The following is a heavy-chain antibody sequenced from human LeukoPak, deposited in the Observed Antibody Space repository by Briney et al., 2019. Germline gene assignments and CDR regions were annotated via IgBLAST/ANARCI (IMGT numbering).Heavy chain of an antibody. J-gene: IGHJ1*01. CDR3: ARGKAAAGYFQH. V-gene: IGHV4-59*01. D-gene: IGHD6-13*01. CDR1: GGSISSYY. CDR2: IYYSGST. Sequence: SETLSLTCTVSGGSISSYYWSWIRQPPGKGLEWIGYIYYSGSTNYNPSLKSRVTISVDTSKNQFSLKLSSVTAADTAVYYCARGKAAAGYFQHWGQGTLVTVSS.